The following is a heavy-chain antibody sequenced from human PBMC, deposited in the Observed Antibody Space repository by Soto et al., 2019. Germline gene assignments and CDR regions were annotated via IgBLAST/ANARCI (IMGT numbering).Heavy chain of an antibody. J-gene: IGHJ2*01. V-gene: IGHV4-59*08. CDR3: ARFNWYFDL. Sequence: QVQLQESGPGLVKPSETLSLTCTVSGGSISSYYWSWIRQPPGKGLEWIGYIYYSGSTNYNPSLKRRVTISVDTSKKQFSLKLSSVTGADTAVYYCARFNWYFDLWGRGTLVTVSS. CDR1: GGSISSYY. CDR2: IYYSGST.